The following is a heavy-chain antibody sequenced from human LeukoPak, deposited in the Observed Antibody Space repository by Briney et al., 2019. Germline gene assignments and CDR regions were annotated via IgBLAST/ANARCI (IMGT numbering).Heavy chain of an antibody. V-gene: IGHV4-4*07. Sequence: MPSETLSLTCTVSAASISGYYWNWIRLPAGKVLGWIGRIYSSGSTNYNPSLKGRVTMSVDTSKNQFSLKLSSVTAEDRAVYYGARHDYGDFDFWGQGTLVTVSS. CDR3: ARHDYGDFDF. CDR2: IYSSGST. J-gene: IGHJ4*02. CDR1: AASISGYY. D-gene: IGHD4-17*01.